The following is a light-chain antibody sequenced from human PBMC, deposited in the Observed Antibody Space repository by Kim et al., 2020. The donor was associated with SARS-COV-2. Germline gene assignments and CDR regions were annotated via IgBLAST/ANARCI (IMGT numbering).Light chain of an antibody. CDR2: DVS. J-gene: IGLJ3*02. V-gene: IGLV2-11*03. CDR3: NSYAGSYTWL. CDR1: SSDVDPKNY. Sequence: GQSVTNCCTGTSSDVDPKNYVSWYQQHQGKAPKVMIYDVSERPSGGPDRFSGSKSGNTASLTISGLQAEDEADYYCNSYAGSYTWLFGGGTQLTVL.